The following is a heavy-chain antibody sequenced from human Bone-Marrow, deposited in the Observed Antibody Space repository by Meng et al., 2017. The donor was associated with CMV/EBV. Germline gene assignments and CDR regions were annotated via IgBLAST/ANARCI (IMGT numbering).Heavy chain of an antibody. D-gene: IGHD3/OR15-3a*01. CDR2: ISGSGETT. CDR3: AKDRTLFGLVSDY. J-gene: IGHJ4*02. Sequence: GESLKISCATSGFTFSSYAMHWVRQAPGKELKWVSGISGSGETTYYVDSVKGRFTISRVNSKNILYLQMHSLRAEDTAVYYCAKDRTLFGLVSDYWGQGALVTVSS. V-gene: IGHV3-23*01. CDR1: GFTFSSYA.